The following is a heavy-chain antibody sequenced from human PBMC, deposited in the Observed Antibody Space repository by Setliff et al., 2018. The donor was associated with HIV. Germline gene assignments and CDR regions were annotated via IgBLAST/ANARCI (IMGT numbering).Heavy chain of an antibody. CDR2: IYYSGST. V-gene: IGHV4-59*11. J-gene: IGHJ5*02. D-gene: IGHD3-3*01. Sequence: SETLSLTCTVSGGSIRCHYWSWIRQPPGKRLEWIGYIYYSGSTIYNPSLKSRVTISVDTAKNQFSLKLSPVTAADTAVYYCARLRGSYDFSNWFDPWGQGTQVTVSS. CDR1: GGSIRCHY. CDR3: ARLRGSYDFSNWFDP.